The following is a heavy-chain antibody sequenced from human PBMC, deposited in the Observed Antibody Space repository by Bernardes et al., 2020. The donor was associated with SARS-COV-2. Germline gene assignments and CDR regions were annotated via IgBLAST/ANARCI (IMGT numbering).Heavy chain of an antibody. CDR3: AREQIRPSYSSGWYDH. V-gene: IGHV4-59*01. J-gene: IGHJ5*02. D-gene: IGHD6-19*01. CDR1: GDSITGYY. CDR2: IYSTGIT. Sequence: SETLSLTCSVSGDSITGYYWSWIRKPPGKGLEWIGYIYSTGITDYNPSFKSRVSMSVDVSRNQFSLTVNSVTAADTAVYYCAREQIRPSYSSGWYDHWGQGTLVTVSS.